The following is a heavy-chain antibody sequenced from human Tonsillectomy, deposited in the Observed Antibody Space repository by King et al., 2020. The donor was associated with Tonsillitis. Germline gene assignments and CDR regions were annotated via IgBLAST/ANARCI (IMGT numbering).Heavy chain of an antibody. Sequence: QLQELGPGLVKPSQTLSLTCTVSGGSISSGGYYWSWIRQHPGKGLEWIGYIYYTGSTYYNPSLMSRLTISVDTSKNQFSLKLSSVTAADTAVYYCARLRGYCSSTSCFPDYWGQGTLVTVSS. CDR1: GGSISSGGYY. CDR2: IYYTGST. D-gene: IGHD2-2*01. J-gene: IGHJ4*02. V-gene: IGHV4-31*03. CDR3: ARLRGYCSSTSCFPDY.